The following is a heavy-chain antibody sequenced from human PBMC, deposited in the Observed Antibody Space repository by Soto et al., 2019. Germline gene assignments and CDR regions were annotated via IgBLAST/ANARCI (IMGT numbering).Heavy chain of an antibody. CDR3: ARAVNADAFDI. V-gene: IGHV1-8*01. J-gene: IGHJ3*02. Sequence: GASVKVSYKASGYSCTRYDSNWVRQATGQGLEWMGWMNPNSGNTGYAKKFQGRVTMTRDSSISTAYMEVSSRRIEDTAVYYCARAVNADAFDIWGQGTMVTVSS. CDR2: MNPNSGNT. CDR1: GYSCTRYD. D-gene: IGHD3-10*01.